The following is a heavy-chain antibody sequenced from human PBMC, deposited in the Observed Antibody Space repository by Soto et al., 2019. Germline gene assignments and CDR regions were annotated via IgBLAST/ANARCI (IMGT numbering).Heavy chain of an antibody. CDR3: ARHKDP. J-gene: IGHJ5*02. CDR1: GYSFTSYW. V-gene: IGHV5-10-1*01. Sequence: VGSLKLSCNGSGYSFTSYWISWVRQMPGQDLEWMGRIDPSDSYTNYSPSFQGHVTISADKSISTAYLQWSSLKASDTAMYYCARHKDPWGQGTLVTVSS. CDR2: IDPSDSYT.